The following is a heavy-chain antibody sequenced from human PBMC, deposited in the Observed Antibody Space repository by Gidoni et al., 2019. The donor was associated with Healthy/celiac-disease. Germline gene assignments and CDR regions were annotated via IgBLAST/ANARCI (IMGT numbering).Heavy chain of an antibody. V-gene: IGHV4-34*01. CDR1: GGSFSGEY. D-gene: IGHD3-3*01. Sequence: QVQLQQWGAGMLKPSEPLSLTCAVYGGSFSGEYCSWIRQPPGKGLEWIGEINHSGSTNYNPSLKSRVTISVDTSKNQFSLKLSSVTAADTAVYYCARATYYYFWSGYYYYYYMDVWGKGTTVTVSS. J-gene: IGHJ6*03. CDR2: INHSGST. CDR3: ARATYYYFWSGYYYYYYMDV.